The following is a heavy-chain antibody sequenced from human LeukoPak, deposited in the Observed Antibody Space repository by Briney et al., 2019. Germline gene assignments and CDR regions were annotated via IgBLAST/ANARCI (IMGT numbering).Heavy chain of an antibody. D-gene: IGHD3-16*02. CDR1: GGSFSGYY. Sequence: PSETLSLTCAVYGGSFSGYYWSWIRQPPGKGLEWIGEINHSGSTNYNPSLKSRVTISVDTSKNQFSLKLSSVTAADTAVYYCARVRDYYDYVWGSYRYTCIFDYWGQGTLVTVSS. J-gene: IGHJ4*02. V-gene: IGHV4-34*01. CDR2: INHSGST. CDR3: ARVRDYYDYVWGSYRYTCIFDY.